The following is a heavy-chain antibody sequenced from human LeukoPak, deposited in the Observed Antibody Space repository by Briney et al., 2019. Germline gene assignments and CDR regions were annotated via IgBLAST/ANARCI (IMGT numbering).Heavy chain of an antibody. CDR1: GFTLSSFW. D-gene: IGHD3-3*01. J-gene: IGHJ4*02. V-gene: IGHV3-7*03. Sequence: PGGSLRLFCAASGFTLSSFWMSWVRQAPGKGLEWGANIKKEGSQKYYVDSVEGRFTISRDSAKNTLYLQMDSLRVDDTAVYYCTRVFGGYDVSDYWGQGTLVTVSS. CDR2: IKKEGSQK. CDR3: TRVFGGYDVSDY.